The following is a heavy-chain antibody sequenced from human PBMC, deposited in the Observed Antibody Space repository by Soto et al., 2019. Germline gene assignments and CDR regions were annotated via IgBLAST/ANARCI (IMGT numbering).Heavy chain of an antibody. V-gene: IGHV3-48*02. CDR3: ARDGRGYSGYDWGVPLDV. J-gene: IGHJ6*02. CDR2: ITSSSGTI. CDR1: EFPFSTYS. D-gene: IGHD5-12*01. Sequence: EVQLVESGGGLVQPGGSLGLSCAASEFPFSTYSMNWVRKAPGKGLEWVSYITSSSGTINYADSVKGRFTISRDNAKNSLYLQMNSLRDEDTAVYYCARDGRGYSGYDWGVPLDVWGQGTTVTVS.